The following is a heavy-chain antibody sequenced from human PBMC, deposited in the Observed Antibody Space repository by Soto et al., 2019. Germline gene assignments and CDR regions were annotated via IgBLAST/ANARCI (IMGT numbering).Heavy chain of an antibody. CDR3: ARDKRDGSSGYFAFDY. Sequence: TLSLTCTVSGGSISSDGYYWSWIRQHPGKGLEWIGYIYHSGSTYYNPSLKSRVTTSVDTSKNQFSLKLSSVTAADTAVYYCARDKRDGSSGYFAFDYWGQGTLVTVSS. V-gene: IGHV4-31*03. CDR1: GGSISSDGYY. CDR2: IYHSGST. D-gene: IGHD3-22*01. J-gene: IGHJ4*02.